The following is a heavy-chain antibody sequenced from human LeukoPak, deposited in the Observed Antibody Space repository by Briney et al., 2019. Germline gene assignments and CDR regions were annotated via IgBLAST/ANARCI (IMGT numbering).Heavy chain of an antibody. CDR3: ARGGSLSGYSYAFDY. CDR1: GFTFSSYW. J-gene: IGHJ4*02. Sequence: GGSLRLSCAASGFTFSSYWMHWVRQAPGKGLVWVSRINSDGSSISYADSVKGRFTISRDNAKNTLYLQMNSLRAEDTAVYYCARGGSLSGYSYAFDYWGQGTLVTVSS. CDR2: INSDGSSI. V-gene: IGHV3-74*01. D-gene: IGHD5-18*01.